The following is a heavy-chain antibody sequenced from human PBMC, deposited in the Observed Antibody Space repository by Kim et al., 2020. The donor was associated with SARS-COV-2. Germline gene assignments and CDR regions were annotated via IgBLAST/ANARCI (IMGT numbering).Heavy chain of an antibody. Sequence: GGSLRLSCAASGFTFSSYAMSWVRQAPGKGLEWVSAISGSGGSTYYADSVKGRFTISRDNSKNTLYLQMNSLRAEDTAVYYCAKGERLRFLEWLPDNSYYYYGMDVWGQGTTVTVSS. V-gene: IGHV3-23*01. CDR2: ISGSGGST. CDR3: AKGERLRFLEWLPDNSYYYYGMDV. J-gene: IGHJ6*02. CDR1: GFTFSSYA. D-gene: IGHD3-3*01.